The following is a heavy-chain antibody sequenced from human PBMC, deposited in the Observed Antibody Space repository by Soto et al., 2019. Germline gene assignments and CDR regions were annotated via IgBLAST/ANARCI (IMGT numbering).Heavy chain of an antibody. V-gene: IGHV4-59*01. CDR3: ARAPMVLTRSYFDS. CDR1: DASISSFY. J-gene: IGHJ4*02. D-gene: IGHD3-22*01. Sequence: ETLSLTGAVSDASISSFYWSWIRQPPGKGLEWIGYISSSGNTNYNPSLKSRVSISVDTSKNQFSLNLTSVTAADTDVYYCARAPMVLTRSYFDSWGQGTQVTVYS. CDR2: ISSSGNT.